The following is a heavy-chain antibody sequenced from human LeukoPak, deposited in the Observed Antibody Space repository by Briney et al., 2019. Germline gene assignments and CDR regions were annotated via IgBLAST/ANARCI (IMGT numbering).Heavy chain of an antibody. CDR1: GFTFSSYA. CDR2: ISYDGSNK. Sequence: PGGSLRLSCAASGFTFSSYAMHWVRQAPGKGLEWVAVISYDGSNKYYADSVKGRLTISRDNSKNTLYLQMNSLRAEDTAVYYCARDNNTSSYYFDYWGQGTLVTVSS. D-gene: IGHD2/OR15-2a*01. V-gene: IGHV3-30-3*01. J-gene: IGHJ4*02. CDR3: ARDNNTSSYYFDY.